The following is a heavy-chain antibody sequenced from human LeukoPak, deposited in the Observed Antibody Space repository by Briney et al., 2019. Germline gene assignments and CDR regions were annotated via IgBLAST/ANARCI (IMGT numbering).Heavy chain of an antibody. V-gene: IGHV3-11*06. CDR3: AMLGAVHCLGG. CDR2: ISSSSSYT. J-gene: IGHJ4*02. D-gene: IGHD1-26*01. CDR1: GFSSSDYN. Sequence: PGGSLRVSCAASGFSSSDYNLCRSRQAPGKGLEWGSYISSSSSYTNYADSVKGRFTISRDNAKNSPHLQMNSLRAEDTAVYFCAMLGAVHCLGGWGQGTLVTVSS.